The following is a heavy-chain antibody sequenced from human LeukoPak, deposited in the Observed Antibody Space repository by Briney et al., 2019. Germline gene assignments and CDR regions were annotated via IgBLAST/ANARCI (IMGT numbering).Heavy chain of an antibody. Sequence: SETLSLTCAVYGGSFSGYYWSWIRQPPGKGLEWIGEINHSGSTNYNPSLKSRVTISVDTSKNQFSLKLSSVTAADTAVYYCARGGYRVYVVAVTTGNAFDIWGQGTMVTVSS. J-gene: IGHJ3*02. CDR3: ARGGYRVYVVAVTTGNAFDI. CDR1: GGSFSGYY. V-gene: IGHV4-34*01. CDR2: INHSGST. D-gene: IGHD4-17*01.